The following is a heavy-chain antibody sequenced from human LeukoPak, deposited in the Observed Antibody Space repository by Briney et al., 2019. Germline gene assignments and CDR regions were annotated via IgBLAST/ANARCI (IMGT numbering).Heavy chain of an antibody. Sequence: SETLSLTCSVSGGSIRSLGYSWGWIRQPPGKGLEWIASNTGTTYYNPSLKSRVTMSVDTSKNQFFLNLTSVTAADTAVFYCARSVSAYAGRGWFDPWGQGTLVTVSS. V-gene: IGHV4-39*07. CDR2: NTGTT. J-gene: IGHJ5*02. CDR1: GGSIRSLGYS. D-gene: IGHD5-12*01. CDR3: ARSVSAYAGRGWFDP.